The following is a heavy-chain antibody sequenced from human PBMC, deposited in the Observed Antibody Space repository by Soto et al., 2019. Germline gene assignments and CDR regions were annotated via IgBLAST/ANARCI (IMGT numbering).Heavy chain of an antibody. D-gene: IGHD6-13*01. CDR1: GFTFSRYG. CDR3: ARDISAAAGIFDY. Sequence: QVQLVESGGGVVQPGRSLRLSCAASGFTFSRYGMHWVRQAPGKGLEWVAVIWYDGSNKYYADSVKGRFTISRDNSKNTLYLQMNSLRAEDTAVYYCARDISAAAGIFDYWGQGTLVTVSS. V-gene: IGHV3-33*01. CDR2: IWYDGSNK. J-gene: IGHJ4*02.